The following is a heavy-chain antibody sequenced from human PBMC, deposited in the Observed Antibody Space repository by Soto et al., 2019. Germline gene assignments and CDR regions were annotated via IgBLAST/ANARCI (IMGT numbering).Heavy chain of an antibody. D-gene: IGHD4-17*01. Sequence: LXRSGAGSGVTVSSHYMSWVLQTPGKGLEWVSILYASDSTFYADSVEGRFTISRDNSKNTVYLQLNSLRAEDTPVYYCATTVTRLIAFDVWGQGTMVTVSS. CDR1: GVTVSSHY. J-gene: IGHJ3*01. CDR2: LYASDST. CDR3: ATTVTRLIAFDV. V-gene: IGHV3-53*01.